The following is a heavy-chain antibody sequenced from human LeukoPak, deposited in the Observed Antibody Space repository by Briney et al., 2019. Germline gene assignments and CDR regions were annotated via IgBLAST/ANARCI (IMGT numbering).Heavy chain of an antibody. J-gene: IGHJ3*02. CDR2: IYHSGST. Sequence: SETLSLTCTVSGYSISSGYYWGWIRQPPGKGLGWIGSIYHSGSTYYNPSLKSRVTISVDTSKNQFSLKLSSVTAADTAVYYCARDPVDTAMADAFDIWGQGTMVAVSS. CDR3: ARDPVDTAMADAFDI. D-gene: IGHD5-18*01. V-gene: IGHV4-38-2*02. CDR1: GYSISSGYY.